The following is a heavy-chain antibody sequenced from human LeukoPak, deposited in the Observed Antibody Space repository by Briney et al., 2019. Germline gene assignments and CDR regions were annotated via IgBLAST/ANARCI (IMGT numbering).Heavy chain of an antibody. CDR2: ISSSSSYI. Sequence: TGGSLRLSCAASGFTFSSYSMNWVRQAPGKGLEWVSSISSSSSYIYYADSVKGRFTTSRDNAKNSLYLQMNSLRAEDTAVYYCARDRIAVAGTNSYYYYMDVCGKGTTVTVSS. J-gene: IGHJ6*03. V-gene: IGHV3-21*01. CDR1: GFTFSSYS. CDR3: ARDRIAVAGTNSYYYYMDV. D-gene: IGHD6-19*01.